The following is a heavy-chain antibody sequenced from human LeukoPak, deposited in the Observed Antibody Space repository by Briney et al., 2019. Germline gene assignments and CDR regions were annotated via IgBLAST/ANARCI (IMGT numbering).Heavy chain of an antibody. CDR1: GFTFSSYW. V-gene: IGHV3-74*01. Sequence: GGSLRLSCAASGFTFSSYWVRWVRQAPGKGLVWVSPINSDGSSTSYADSVKGRFTISRDNAKNTLSLQMNGLRAEDTAVYYCARVGGSNAFDIWGQGTMVIVSS. CDR3: ARVGGSNAFDI. CDR2: INSDGSST. D-gene: IGHD1-26*01. J-gene: IGHJ3*02.